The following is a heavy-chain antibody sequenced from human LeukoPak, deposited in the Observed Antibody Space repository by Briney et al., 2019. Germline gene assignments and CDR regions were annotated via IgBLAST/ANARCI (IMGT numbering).Heavy chain of an antibody. D-gene: IGHD6-13*01. J-gene: IGHJ4*02. Sequence: GGSLRLSCAASGFTLRSYTMNWVRQAPGKGLEWVSSISSGSSYIYYADSVKGRFTISRDNAKNSLYLQMNSLRAEDTAVYYCASEYLKYSSSWYLDYWGQGILVTVSS. CDR1: GFTLRSYT. V-gene: IGHV3-21*01. CDR3: ASEYLKYSSSWYLDY. CDR2: ISSGSSYI.